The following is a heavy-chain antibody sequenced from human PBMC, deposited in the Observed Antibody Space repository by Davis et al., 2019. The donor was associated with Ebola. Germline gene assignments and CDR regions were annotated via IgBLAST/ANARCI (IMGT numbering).Heavy chain of an antibody. CDR1: GFTFSSYE. D-gene: IGHD5-18*01. J-gene: IGHJ4*02. CDR3: AIIRGYSYGTFDY. CDR2: INWNGGST. Sequence: GGSLRLSCAASGFTFSSYEMNWVRQAPGKGLEWVSGINWNGGSTGYADSVKGRFTISRDNAKNSLYLQMNSLRAEDTALYYCAIIRGYSYGTFDYWGQGTLVTVSS. V-gene: IGHV3-20*04.